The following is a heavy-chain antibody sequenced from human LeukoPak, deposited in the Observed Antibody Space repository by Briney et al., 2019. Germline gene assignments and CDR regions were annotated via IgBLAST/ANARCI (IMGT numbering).Heavy chain of an antibody. CDR2: ISGYDGNT. V-gene: IGHV1-18*01. CDR1: GYTFTTYG. Sequence: PGASVKVSCKAAGYTFTTYGVSWVRQAPGQGLEWMGWISGYDGNTNYAQKLRGRVTMTTDTSTSTAYMDLRSLRSDDTALYYCARTVTTSSYYFDYWGQGTLVTVSS. J-gene: IGHJ4*02. D-gene: IGHD4-17*01. CDR3: ARTVTTSSYYFDY.